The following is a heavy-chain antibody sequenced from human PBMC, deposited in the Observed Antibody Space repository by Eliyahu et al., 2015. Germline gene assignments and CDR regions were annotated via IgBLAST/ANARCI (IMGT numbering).Heavy chain of an antibody. CDR2: IYWYDXT. J-gene: IGHJ4*02. V-gene: IGHV2-5*01. CDR1: GFSLSTXGVG. CDR3: ARRRRGNYFDY. Sequence: QITLKESGPTVVKPTQTLTLTCTFSGFSLSTXGVGVXWIRQPPGKALEWLALIYWYDXTRYRPSLESRLTITTDTSKNQVVLTMTNMDPVDTATYYCARRRRGNYFDYWGQGTLVTVSS. D-gene: IGHD1-26*01.